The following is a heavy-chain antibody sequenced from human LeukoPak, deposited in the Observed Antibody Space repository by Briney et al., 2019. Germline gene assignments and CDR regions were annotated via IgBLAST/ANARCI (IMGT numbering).Heavy chain of an antibody. J-gene: IGHJ3*02. CDR1: GFTFSSYE. D-gene: IGHD6-13*01. V-gene: IGHV3-48*03. CDR2: ITSSGSTI. Sequence: PGGSLRLSCAASGFTFSSYEMNWVRQAPGKGLEWVSYITSSGSTIYYADSVKGRFTTSRDNAKNSLYLQMNSLRAEDTAVYYCARGGSSRIDDAFDIWGQGTMVIVSS. CDR3: ARGGSSRIDDAFDI.